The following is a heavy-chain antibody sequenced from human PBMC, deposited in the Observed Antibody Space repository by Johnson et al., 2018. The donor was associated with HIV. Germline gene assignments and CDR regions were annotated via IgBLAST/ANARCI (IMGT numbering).Heavy chain of an antibody. CDR3: AKDSAWDSSSSGAFDI. CDR2: ISWNSGSI. V-gene: IGHV3-9*01. J-gene: IGHJ3*02. CDR1: GLAFSRYG. Sequence: VQLVESGGGVVQPGRSLRLSCAASGLAFSRYGMHWVRQAPGKGLEWVSGISWNSGSIGYADSVKGRFPISRDNAKNSLYLQMNSLRAEDTALYYCAKDSAWDSSSSGAFDIWGQGTMVTVSS. D-gene: IGHD6-6*01.